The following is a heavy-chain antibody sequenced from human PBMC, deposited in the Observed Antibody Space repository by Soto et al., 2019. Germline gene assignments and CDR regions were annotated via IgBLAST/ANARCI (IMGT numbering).Heavy chain of an antibody. J-gene: IGHJ6*03. CDR2: IYSGGST. Sequence: GGSLRLSCAASGFTVSSNYMSWVRQAPGKGLEWVSVIYSGGSTYYADSVKGRFTISRDNSKNTLYLQMNSLRAEDTAVYYCARVGARSSSKDVNYYYMDVWGKGTTVTVSS. V-gene: IGHV3-66*01. CDR3: ARVGARSSSKDVNYYYMDV. D-gene: IGHD6-6*01. CDR1: GFTVSSNY.